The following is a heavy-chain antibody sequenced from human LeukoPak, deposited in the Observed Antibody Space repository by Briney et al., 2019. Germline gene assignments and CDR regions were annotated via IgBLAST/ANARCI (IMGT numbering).Heavy chain of an antibody. CDR2: IKQDGSDK. Sequence: GGSLRLSCAASGFTFSNYWMTWVRQSPGKGLEWVAIIKQDGSDKYYVDSVKGRFTISRDNAKNSLYLQMSSLRAEDTAVYYCARDRTRTYYYYGMDVWGQGTTVTVSS. D-gene: IGHD1-14*01. J-gene: IGHJ6*02. CDR1: GFTFSNYW. CDR3: ARDRTRTYYYYGMDV. V-gene: IGHV3-7*01.